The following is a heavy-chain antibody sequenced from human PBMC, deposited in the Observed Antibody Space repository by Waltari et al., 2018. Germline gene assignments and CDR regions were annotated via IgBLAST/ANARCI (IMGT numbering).Heavy chain of an antibody. Sequence: EVQLVESGGGLVQPGGSLRLSCAASGFTLSNYWMSWVRQAPGKGLEWVANIMTDGREEYDVDSVRGRFTISRDNAKNSLYLQMNSLRPEDTAVYYCVRDQWFAFDIWGQGTMVTVSS. J-gene: IGHJ3*02. D-gene: IGHD3-22*01. CDR2: IMTDGREE. CDR1: GFTLSNYW. CDR3: VRDQWFAFDI. V-gene: IGHV3-7*01.